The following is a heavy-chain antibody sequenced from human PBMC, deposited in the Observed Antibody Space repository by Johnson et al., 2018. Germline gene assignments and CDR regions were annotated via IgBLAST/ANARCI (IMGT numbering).Heavy chain of an antibody. CDR2: ISYDGSTE. CDR1: RFIFSIYA. V-gene: IGHV3-30*03. CDR3: ATLTSITVRQTPNLYDRDV. D-gene: IGHD2-21*01. Sequence: VQLVESGGGVVQPGRSLRLSCAASRFIFSIYAPGKGLEWVAVISYDGSTEYYIDSVTGRFTISRDNSKNTLSLQMNSLRGEDTAVYYCATLTSITVRQTPNLYDRDVWGKGTTVTVSS. J-gene: IGHJ6*03.